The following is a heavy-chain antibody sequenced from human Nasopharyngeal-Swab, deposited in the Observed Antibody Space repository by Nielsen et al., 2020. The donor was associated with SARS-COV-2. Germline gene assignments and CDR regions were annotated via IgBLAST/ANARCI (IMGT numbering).Heavy chain of an antibody. J-gene: IGHJ5*02. CDR2: IYYSGST. CDR3: ARVRITMIVVVTVFDP. V-gene: IGHV4-31*03. D-gene: IGHD3-22*01. CDR1: GGSISSGGSY. Sequence: SETLSLTCTVSGGSISSGGSYWSWIRQHPGKGLEWTGYIYYSGSTYYNPSLKSRVTISVDTSKNQFSLKLSSVTAAGTAVYYCARVRITMIVVVTVFDPWGQGTLVTVSS.